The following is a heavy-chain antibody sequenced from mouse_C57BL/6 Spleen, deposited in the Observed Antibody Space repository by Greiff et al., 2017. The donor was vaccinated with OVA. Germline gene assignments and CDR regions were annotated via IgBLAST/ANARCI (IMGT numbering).Heavy chain of an antibody. Sequence: DVQLVESEGGLVQPGSSMKLSCTASGFTFSDYYMAWVRQVPEKGLEWVANINYDGSSTYYLDSLKSRFIISGDNAKNILYLQMSSLKSEDTATYYCARGAYGSSYYFDYWGQGTTLTVSS. D-gene: IGHD1-1*01. CDR1: GFTFSDYY. J-gene: IGHJ2*01. V-gene: IGHV5-16*01. CDR3: ARGAYGSSYYFDY. CDR2: INYDGSST.